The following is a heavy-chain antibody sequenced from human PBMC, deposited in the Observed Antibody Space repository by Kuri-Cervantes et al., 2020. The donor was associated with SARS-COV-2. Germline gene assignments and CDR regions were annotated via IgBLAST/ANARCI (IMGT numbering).Heavy chain of an antibody. D-gene: IGHD4-17*01. V-gene: IGHV1-8*01. CDR1: GYTFTSYD. CDR3: ARADGSYGDYGFDY. CDR2: MNPNSGNT. Sequence: ASVKVSCKASGYTFTSYDINWVRQATGQGLEWMGWMNPNSGNTGYAQKFQGRVTMTRNTSISTAYMELSSLRSEDTAVYYCARADGSYGDYGFDYWGQGTLVTVSS. J-gene: IGHJ4*02.